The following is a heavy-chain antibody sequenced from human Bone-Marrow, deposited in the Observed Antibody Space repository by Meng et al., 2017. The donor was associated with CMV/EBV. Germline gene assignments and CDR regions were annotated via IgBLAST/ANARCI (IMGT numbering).Heavy chain of an antibody. V-gene: IGHV1-46*01. CDR1: GYTFANYY. D-gene: IGHD2-2*01. CDR3: ARDRRGREVDPAVLDV. Sequence: ASVKVSCKAYGYTFANYYMHWVRQAPGQGLEWMAIINPSGGSPTYPQKFQGRLKMTSDTSTSSVYMELTSLTSDDTAVYYCARDRRGREVDPAVLDVWGQGITVTVSS. CDR2: INPSGGSP. J-gene: IGHJ6*02.